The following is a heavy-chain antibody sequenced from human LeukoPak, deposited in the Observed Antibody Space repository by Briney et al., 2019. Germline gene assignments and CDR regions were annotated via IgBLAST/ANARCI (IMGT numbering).Heavy chain of an antibody. CDR1: GFTFSDHY. J-gene: IGHJ3*02. V-gene: IGHV3-72*01. Sequence: GGSLRLSCAVSGFTFSDHYMDWVRQAPGKGLEWVGRSRNKPNGYSTAYAASVKGRFTVSRDESKNSLYLQMNSLKTEDTAVYYCARGLNSFDIWGQGTVVTVSS. D-gene: IGHD5-24*01. CDR2: SRNKPNGYST. CDR3: ARGLNSFDI.